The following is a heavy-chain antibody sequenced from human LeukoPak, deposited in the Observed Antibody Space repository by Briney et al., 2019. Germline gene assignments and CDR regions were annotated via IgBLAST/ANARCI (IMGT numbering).Heavy chain of an antibody. D-gene: IGHD5-12*01. J-gene: IGHJ3*02. V-gene: IGHV3-23*02. CDR3: SKIRGCSGDDLTSAFDI. Sequence: ETLSLSCAASEFTFSSYDMSWIHQPPGKGLAWVGTISSSDSTYYGDSVKGRFTISRDNSKNTLYLQMDSLRAEDTAIYYCSKIRGCSGDDLTSAFDIWGQGTMVTVSS. CDR1: EFTFSSYD. CDR2: ISSSDST.